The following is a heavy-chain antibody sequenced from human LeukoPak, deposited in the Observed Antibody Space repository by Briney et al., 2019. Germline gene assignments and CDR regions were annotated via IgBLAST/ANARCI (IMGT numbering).Heavy chain of an antibody. CDR2: IKQDGSEK. D-gene: IGHD3-22*01. J-gene: IGHJ6*02. CDR1: GFTFSSYR. CDR3: ARESFYEGMDV. Sequence: LPGGSLRLSCAASGFTFSSYRMSWVRQAPGKGLEWVANIKQDGSEKYYVDSAKGRFTISRDNAKNSLYLQMNSLRAEDTAVYYCARESFYEGMDVWGQGTTVTVSS. V-gene: IGHV3-7*01.